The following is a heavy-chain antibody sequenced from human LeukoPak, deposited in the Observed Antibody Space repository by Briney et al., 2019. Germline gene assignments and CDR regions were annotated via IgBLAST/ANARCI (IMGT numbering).Heavy chain of an antibody. J-gene: IGHJ3*02. CDR2: IYYSGST. D-gene: IGHD6-13*01. CDR3: AGSHRAAAGIIPGAFDI. V-gene: IGHV4-39*01. Sequence: SETLSLTCTVSGGSISSSSYYWGWIRQPPGKGLEWIGSIYYSGSTYYNPSLKSRVTISVDTSKNQFSLKLSSVTAADTAVYYCAGSHRAAAGIIPGAFDIWGQGTMVTVSS. CDR1: GGSISSSSYY.